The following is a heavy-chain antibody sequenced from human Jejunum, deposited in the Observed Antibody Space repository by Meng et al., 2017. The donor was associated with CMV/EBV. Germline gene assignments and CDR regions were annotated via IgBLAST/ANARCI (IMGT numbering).Heavy chain of an antibody. CDR3: VTNSGGLGY. D-gene: IGHD6-19*01. J-gene: IGHJ4*01. V-gene: IGHV3-23*01. CDR1: GFTILTYD. Sequence: QWWGAGGGLVQPGGSLRLSWAASGFTILTYDMSWARQAPGKGLEWVSTISASGAGTYHADSVKGRFTISRDPSKNTLYLQMNSLTTEDTAVYFCVTNSGGLGYWGHGTLVTVSS. CDR2: ISASGAGT.